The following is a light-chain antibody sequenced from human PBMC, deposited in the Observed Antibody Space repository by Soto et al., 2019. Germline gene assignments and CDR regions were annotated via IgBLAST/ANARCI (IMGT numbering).Light chain of an antibody. CDR3: QQYGSSPRFT. CDR1: QSVSSSY. Sequence: EIVLTQSPGTLSLSPGERATLSCRASQSVSSSYLAWYQQKPGQAPRLLIYGASSRATGIPDRFSGCGSGTDFTLTISRLEPEDFAVYYCQQYGSSPRFTFGPGTKVDIK. CDR2: GAS. J-gene: IGKJ3*01. V-gene: IGKV3-20*01.